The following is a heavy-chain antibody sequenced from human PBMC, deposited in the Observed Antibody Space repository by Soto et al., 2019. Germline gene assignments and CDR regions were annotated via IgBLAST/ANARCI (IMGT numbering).Heavy chain of an antibody. J-gene: IGHJ4*02. V-gene: IGHV3-48*01. CDR2: ISSSSSTI. Sequence: GGSLRLSCAASGFTFSSYSMNWVRQAPGKGLEWVSYISSSSSTIYYADSVKGRFTISRDNAKNSLYLQMNSLRAEDTAVYYCTTDGPLLVAVDDWGQGSLVTVAS. CDR3: TTDGPLLVAVDD. D-gene: IGHD3-3*02. CDR1: GFTFSSYS.